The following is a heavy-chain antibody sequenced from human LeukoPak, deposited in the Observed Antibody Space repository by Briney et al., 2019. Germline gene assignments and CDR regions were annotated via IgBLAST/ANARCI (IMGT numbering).Heavy chain of an antibody. CDR2: TNHSGST. J-gene: IGHJ4*02. V-gene: IGHV4-39*07. CDR3: ARRRARYGDYGGNWFDY. Sequence: SETLSLTCTVSGGSISSGGYYWSWIRQPPGKGLEWIGETNHSGSTNYNPSLKSRVTISVDTSKNQFSLKLSSVTAADTAVYYCARRRARYGDYGGNWFDYWGQGTLVTVSS. CDR1: GGSISSGGYY. D-gene: IGHD4-17*01.